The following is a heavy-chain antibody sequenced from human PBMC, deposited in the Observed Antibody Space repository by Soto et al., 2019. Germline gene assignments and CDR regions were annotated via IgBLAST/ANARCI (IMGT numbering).Heavy chain of an antibody. D-gene: IGHD6-13*01. J-gene: IGHJ4*02. CDR1: GGSINSGDYY. V-gene: IGHV4-31*03. CDR3: VRVLESGYSSSWYLDY. CDR2: IYFPGNT. Sequence: QVQLQESGPGLVKPSESLSLTCTVSGGSINSGDYYWSWIRQHPGKGLEWIGHIYFPGNTFYIPSLKSRVSISLDTPKIQFSLNLSSVTAADTAIYYCVRVLESGYSSSWYLDYWGQGTLVTVSS.